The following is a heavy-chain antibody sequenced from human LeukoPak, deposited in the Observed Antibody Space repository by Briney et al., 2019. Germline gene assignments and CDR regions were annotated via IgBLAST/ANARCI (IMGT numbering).Heavy chain of an antibody. J-gene: IGHJ4*02. CDR3: ARGLNDLRPQNSPDY. V-gene: IGHV3-48*03. CDR1: GFTFSSYE. Sequence: GGSLRLSCAASGFTFSSYEMNWVRQAPGKGLEWVSYISSSGSTIYYADSVKGRFTISRDNAKNSLYLQMNSLRAEDTAVYYCARGLNDLRPQNSPDYWGQGTLVTVSS. CDR2: ISSSGSTI. D-gene: IGHD1-1*01.